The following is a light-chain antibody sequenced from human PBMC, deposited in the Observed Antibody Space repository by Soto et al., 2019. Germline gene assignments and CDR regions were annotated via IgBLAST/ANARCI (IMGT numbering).Light chain of an antibody. Sequence: DFQMTQSPSSLSASIGDRVTITCRTSQSISDYLDWYQQKPGKAPKPLIYAASSLQSGVPSRFSGSGSGTDLTLTITSLQREDFATSYCQQGYSNPITFGQGTRLEI. CDR3: QQGYSNPIT. J-gene: IGKJ5*01. V-gene: IGKV1-39*01. CDR1: QSISDY. CDR2: AAS.